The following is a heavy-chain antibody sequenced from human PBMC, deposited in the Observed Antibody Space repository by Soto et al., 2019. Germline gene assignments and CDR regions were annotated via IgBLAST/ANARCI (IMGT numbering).Heavy chain of an antibody. Sequence: SETLSLTCTVSGGSISSGGYSWTWIRQHPGKGLEWIGYIYYSGSTYYNPSLKSRFTISRDNAKNSLYLQMNSLRAEDTAVYYCARALAANSWFDPWGQGTLVTVSS. CDR2: IYYSGST. CDR1: GGSISSGGYS. D-gene: IGHD2-15*01. J-gene: IGHJ5*02. V-gene: IGHV4-31*03. CDR3: ARALAANSWFDP.